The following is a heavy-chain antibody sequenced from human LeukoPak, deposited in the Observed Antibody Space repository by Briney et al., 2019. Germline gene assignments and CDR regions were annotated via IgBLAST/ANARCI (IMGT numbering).Heavy chain of an antibody. Sequence: SETLSLTCTVSGGSISTFYWSWLRQPPGKGREWIGYIYYRGSTNYNPSLKRRVTISVDTSKNQFSLKLRSVTAADTAVYYCARARLPPRAYYYGSGLPYYYSGMDVWGQGTTVTVSS. V-gene: IGHV4-59*01. J-gene: IGHJ6*02. CDR3: ARARLPPRAYYYGSGLPYYYSGMDV. D-gene: IGHD3-10*01. CDR2: IYYRGST. CDR1: GGSISTFY.